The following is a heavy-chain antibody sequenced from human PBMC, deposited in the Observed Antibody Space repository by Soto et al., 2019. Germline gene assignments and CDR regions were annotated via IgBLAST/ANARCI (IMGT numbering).Heavy chain of an antibody. CDR2: SIGSTHNT. CDR3: AKVDAYSDRGDH. D-gene: IGHD4-4*01. V-gene: IGHV3-23*01. CDR1: GFTFSNSA. J-gene: IGHJ4*02. Sequence: EVQLLESGGGLVQPGGSLRLSCAASGFTFSNSAMTWVRQALGKGPEWVSSIGSTHNTHYADSVKGRFAISTDNAQNALSLQMNSLTAVDSAVYFCAKVDAYSDRGDHWGQGTLVTVSS.